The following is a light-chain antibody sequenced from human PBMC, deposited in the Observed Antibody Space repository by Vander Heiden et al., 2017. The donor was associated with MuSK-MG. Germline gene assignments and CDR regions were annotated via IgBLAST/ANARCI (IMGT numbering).Light chain of an antibody. CDR3: QQNYNLPPT. V-gene: IGKV1-39*01. J-gene: IGKJ1*01. CDR2: GAS. Sequence: DIQMTQSPSSLSASVGDRVTITCRASQTIRTYLNWYQQSPGKAPKLLIYGASTLQSGVPSRFSGLGSGTDFTFSIRSLQPEDFATYYCQQNYNLPPTFGQGTKVEMK. CDR1: QTIRTY.